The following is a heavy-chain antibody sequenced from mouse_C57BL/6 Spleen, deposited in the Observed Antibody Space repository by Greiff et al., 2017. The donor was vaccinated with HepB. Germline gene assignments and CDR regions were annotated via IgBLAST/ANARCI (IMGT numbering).Heavy chain of an antibody. D-gene: IGHD1-1*01. Sequence: EVKLVESGGGLVKPGGSLKLSCAASGFTFSDYGMHWVRQAPEKGLEWVAYISSGSSTIYYADTVKGRFTISRDNAKNTLFLQMTSRRSEDTAMYYCARPYYYGSSFYYAMDYWGQGTSVTVSS. CDR1: GFTFSDYG. CDR2: ISSGSSTI. CDR3: ARPYYYGSSFYYAMDY. V-gene: IGHV5-17*01. J-gene: IGHJ4*01.